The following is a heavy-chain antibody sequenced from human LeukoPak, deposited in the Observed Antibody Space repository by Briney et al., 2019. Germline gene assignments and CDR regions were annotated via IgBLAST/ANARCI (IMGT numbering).Heavy chain of an antibody. CDR3: ASQCHHGKIVGTTLSYFYMDV. D-gene: IGHD1-26*01. J-gene: IGHJ6*03. CDR2: INHSGST. V-gene: IGHV4-34*01. CDR1: GGSFSGYY. Sequence: KTSETLSLTCAVYGGSFSGYYWSWIRQPPGKGLEWIGEINHSGSTNYNPSLKSRVTISVDTSKNQFSLKLSSVTAADTAFYYCASQCHHGKIVGTTLSYFYMDVWGKGTTVTVSS.